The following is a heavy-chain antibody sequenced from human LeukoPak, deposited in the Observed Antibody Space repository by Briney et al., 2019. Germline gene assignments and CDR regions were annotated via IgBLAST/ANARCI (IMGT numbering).Heavy chain of an antibody. CDR3: ARGTLRYYYDSSGYSHFDY. CDR2: IYYSGST. V-gene: IGHV4-59*01. J-gene: IGHJ4*02. CDR1: GGSISSYY. D-gene: IGHD3-22*01. Sequence: TSETLSLTCTVSGGSISSYYWSWIRQPPGKGLEWIGYIYYSGSTNYNPSLESRVTISVDTSKNQFSLKLSSVTAADTAVYYCARGTLRYYYDSSGYSHFDYWGQGTLVTVSS.